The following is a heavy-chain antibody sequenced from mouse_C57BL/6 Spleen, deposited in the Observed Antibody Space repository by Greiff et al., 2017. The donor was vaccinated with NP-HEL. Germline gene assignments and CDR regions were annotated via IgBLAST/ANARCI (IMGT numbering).Heavy chain of an antibody. D-gene: IGHD2-3*01. J-gene: IGHJ3*01. V-gene: IGHV1-52*01. Sequence: QVQLKQPGAELVRPGSSVKLSCKASGYTFTSYWMHWVKQRPIQGLEWIGNIDPSDSETHYNQKFKDKATLTVDKSSSTAYMQLSSLTSEDSAVYYCARKRDGYYPFAYWGQGTLVTVSA. CDR1: GYTFTSYW. CDR2: IDPSDSET. CDR3: ARKRDGYYPFAY.